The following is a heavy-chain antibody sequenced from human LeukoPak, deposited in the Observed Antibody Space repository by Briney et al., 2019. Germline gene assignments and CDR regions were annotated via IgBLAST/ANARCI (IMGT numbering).Heavy chain of an antibody. CDR3: AARPTTVRYYYYYGMDV. Sequence: SETLSLTCTVSGGSISSYYWSWIRQPPGKGLECIGYIYYSGSTNYNPSLKSRVTISVDTSKNQFSLKLSSVTAADTAVYYCAARPTTVRYYYYYGMDVWGQGTTVTVSS. D-gene: IGHD4-17*01. J-gene: IGHJ6*02. CDR2: IYYSGST. CDR1: GGSISSYY. V-gene: IGHV4-59*01.